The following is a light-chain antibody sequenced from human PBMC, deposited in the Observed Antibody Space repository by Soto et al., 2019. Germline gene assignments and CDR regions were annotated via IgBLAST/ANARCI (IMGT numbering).Light chain of an antibody. CDR1: NSNIGTNS. J-gene: IGLJ3*02. CDR2: SNN. V-gene: IGLV1-44*01. CDR3: AAWDGSLNGWV. Sequence: QSVLTQPPSASGTPGQRVTISFSGSNSNIGTNSMNWYQQLPGTAPKLLIHSNNQRPSGVPDRFSGSKSGTSASLAISGLQSEDEADYYCAAWDGSLNGWVFGGGTKLTVL.